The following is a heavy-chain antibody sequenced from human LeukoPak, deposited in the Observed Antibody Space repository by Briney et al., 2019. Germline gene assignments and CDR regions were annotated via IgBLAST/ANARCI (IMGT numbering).Heavy chain of an antibody. D-gene: IGHD6-13*01. Sequence: SETLSLTCAVYGGSFSGYYWSWIRQPPGKGLEWIGEINHCGSTNYNPSLKSRVTISVDTSKNQFSLKLSSVTAADTAVYYCAREPGIAAAYSFDYWGQGTLVTVSS. V-gene: IGHV4-34*01. CDR1: GGSFSGYY. CDR3: AREPGIAAAYSFDY. J-gene: IGHJ4*02. CDR2: INHCGST.